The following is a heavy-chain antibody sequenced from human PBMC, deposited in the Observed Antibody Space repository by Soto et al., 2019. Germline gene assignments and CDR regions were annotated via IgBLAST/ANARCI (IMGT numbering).Heavy chain of an antibody. J-gene: IGHJ4*02. D-gene: IGHD1-26*01. Sequence: KPSETLSLTCTVSGGSISSSSYYWGWIRQPPGKGLEWIGSIYYSGSTYYNPSLKSRVTISVDTSKNQFSLKLSSVTAADTAVYYCARHGRHQRSFVFNSIVDDWGQGTLVTVSS. CDR1: GGSISSSSYY. CDR3: ARHGRHQRSFVFNSIVDD. V-gene: IGHV4-39*01. CDR2: IYYSGST.